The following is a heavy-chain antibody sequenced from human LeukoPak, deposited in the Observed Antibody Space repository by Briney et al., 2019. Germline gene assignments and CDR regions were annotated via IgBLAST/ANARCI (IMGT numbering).Heavy chain of an antibody. CDR3: ARRYTVTTVYFFDY. CDR1: GFTFSNFL. Sequence: GGSLRLSCAASGFTFSNFLMTWVRQAPGKGPEWVSAISGSGGDTYYADSVKGRFTISRDNSKDTLYLQMNSLRAEDTAVYFCARRYTVTTVYFFDYWGQGTLVTVSS. CDR2: ISGSGGDT. V-gene: IGHV3-23*01. J-gene: IGHJ4*02. D-gene: IGHD4-11*01.